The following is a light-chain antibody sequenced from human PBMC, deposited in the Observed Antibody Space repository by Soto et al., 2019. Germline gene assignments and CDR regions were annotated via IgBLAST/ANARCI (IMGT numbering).Light chain of an antibody. CDR1: QSVDSN. CDR2: RAS. V-gene: IGKV3-15*01. CDR3: QQYDKWPPIT. J-gene: IGKJ5*01. Sequence: IVMTQSPATLSVSPGERGTLSCRASQSVDSNLAWYQQKPGRAPRLLIYRASTRATGIPARFSGSGSGTEFTLTISSLQPEDFAVYYCQQYDKWPPITFGQGTRLEIK.